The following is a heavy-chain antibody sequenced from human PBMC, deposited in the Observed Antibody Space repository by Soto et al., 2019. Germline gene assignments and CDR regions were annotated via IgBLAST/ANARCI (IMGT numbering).Heavy chain of an antibody. D-gene: IGHD3-22*01. CDR1: GFTFSSFH. Sequence: GGSLRLSCAASGFTFSSFHMNWVRQAPGRGLEWVAYITSSSDTIYYSDSVKGRFTISRDNGKNSLFLQMNSLRDEDTAVYYCARVVVVIPPGYYYAMDVCGQGTTVIVSS. V-gene: IGHV3-48*02. J-gene: IGHJ6*02. CDR3: ARVVVVIPPGYYYAMDV. CDR2: ITSSSDTI.